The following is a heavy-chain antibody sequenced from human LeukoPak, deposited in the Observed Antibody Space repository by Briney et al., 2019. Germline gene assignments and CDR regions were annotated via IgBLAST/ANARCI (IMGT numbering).Heavy chain of an antibody. CDR2: IGTYNGLT. V-gene: IGHV1-18*01. Sequence: ASVKVSCKASGYSFSTFGISWVRQAPGQGPEWMGWIGTYNGLTNYAKKFQGRVTMTTDISTTTAYLELRSLRSDDTAVYYCARDLPTGVVVVAATVGSPYYFDYWGQGTLVTVSS. CDR3: ARDLPTGVVVVAATVGSPYYFDY. J-gene: IGHJ4*02. D-gene: IGHD2-15*01. CDR1: GYSFSTFG.